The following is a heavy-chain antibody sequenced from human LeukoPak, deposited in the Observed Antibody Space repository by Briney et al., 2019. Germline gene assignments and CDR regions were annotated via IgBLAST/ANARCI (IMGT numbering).Heavy chain of an antibody. D-gene: IGHD4-11*01. V-gene: IGHV4-61*08. CDR1: GGSISSGDYH. J-gene: IGHJ4*02. CDR3: ARGYSNYFDY. CDR2: IYYSGST. Sequence: SQTLSLTCTVSGGSISSGDYHWSWIRQPPGKGLEWIGYIYYSGSTNYNPSLKSRVTISVDTSKNQFSLKLSSVTAADTAVYYCARGYSNYFDYWGQGTLVTVSS.